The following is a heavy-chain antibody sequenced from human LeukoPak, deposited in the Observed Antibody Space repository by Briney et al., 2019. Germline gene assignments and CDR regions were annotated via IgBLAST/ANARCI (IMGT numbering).Heavy chain of an antibody. J-gene: IGHJ4*02. V-gene: IGHV4-59*08. CDR2: IYYSGST. D-gene: IGHD3-16*01. CDR3: ARVWYGKTDY. Sequence: MPSETLSLTCTVSGGSISSYYWSWIRQPPGKGLEWIGYIYYSGSTNYNPSLKSRVTISVDTSKNQFSLKLSSVTAADTAVYYCARVWYGKTDYWGQGTLVTVSS. CDR1: GGSISSYY.